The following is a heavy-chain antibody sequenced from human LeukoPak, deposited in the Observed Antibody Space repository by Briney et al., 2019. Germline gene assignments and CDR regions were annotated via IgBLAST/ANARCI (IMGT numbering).Heavy chain of an antibody. V-gene: IGHV3-33*01. D-gene: IGHD2-21*01. J-gene: IGHJ5*02. CDR2: IWYDGSNK. Sequence: GGSLRLSCAASGFTFSSYGMHWVRQAPGKGLEWVAVIWYDGSNKFYADSVKGRFTISRDNSKNTLYLQMNSLRAEDTAVYYCAREYSSGWFDPWGQGTLVTVSS. CDR1: GFTFSSYG. CDR3: AREYSSGWFDP.